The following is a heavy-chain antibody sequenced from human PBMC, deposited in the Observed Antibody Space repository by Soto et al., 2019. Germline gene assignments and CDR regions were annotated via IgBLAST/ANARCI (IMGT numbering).Heavy chain of an antibody. CDR3: APDRTGSDFGSGYFSRPQFPGMDV. V-gene: IGHV1-58*01. Sequence: SVKVSCKASGFTFTSSAVQWVRQARGQRFERIGWIVVGSGNTSYAQKFDERVTMSWDVSTSTASRELSGLISEDTPVYYFAPDRTGSDFGSGYFSRPQFPGMDVRGQATTV. J-gene: IGHJ6*02. CDR1: GFTFTSSA. D-gene: IGHD3-3*01. CDR2: IVVGSGNT.